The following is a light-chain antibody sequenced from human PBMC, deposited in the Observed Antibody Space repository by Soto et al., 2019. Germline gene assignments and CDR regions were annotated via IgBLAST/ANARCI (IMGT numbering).Light chain of an antibody. V-gene: IGKV3-15*01. CDR2: AAS. CDR1: QSIGNT. J-gene: IGKJ4*01. CDR3: QHYVNWPLT. Sequence: EIVLTQSPGTLSLSPGERATLSCRASQSIGNTLAWYQQKPGQTPRLLIYAASIRATGVPARFSGSGSGTDFTLTINSLQSEDFAVYYCQHYVNWPLTFGGGTKVDIK.